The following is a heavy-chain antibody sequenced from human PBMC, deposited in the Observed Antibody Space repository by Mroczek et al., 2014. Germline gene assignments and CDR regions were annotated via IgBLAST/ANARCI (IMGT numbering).Heavy chain of an antibody. CDR1: GFTFSSYG. CDR2: ISYDGSNK. V-gene: IGHV3-30*18. CDR3: AKEGAARPRLHYYYYMDV. Sequence: QVQLVESGGGVVQPGRSLRLSCAASGFTFSSYGMHWVRQAPGKGLEWVAVISYDGSNKYYADSVKGRFTISRDNSKNTLYLQMNSLRAEDTAVYYCAKEGAARPRLHYYYYMDVWGKGTTVTVSS. D-gene: IGHD6-6*01. J-gene: IGHJ6*03.